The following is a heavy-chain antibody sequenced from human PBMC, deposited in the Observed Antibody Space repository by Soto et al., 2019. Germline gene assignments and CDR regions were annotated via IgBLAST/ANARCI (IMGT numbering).Heavy chain of an antibody. CDR1: GSITNHH. J-gene: IGHJ4*02. V-gene: IGHV1-46*01. CDR3: AKVTHRGPIAVAGPLGS. CDR2: FNPSGLST. Sequence: QVHLVQSGAEVKKPGASVNVSCQASGSITNHHMHWVRQAPGQGLEWMGIFNPSGLSTTYAQTFQGRVTITRDTATSTGYMELSSLTSEDTAVYFCAKVTHRGPIAVAGPLGSWGQGTLVIVSS. D-gene: IGHD6-19*01.